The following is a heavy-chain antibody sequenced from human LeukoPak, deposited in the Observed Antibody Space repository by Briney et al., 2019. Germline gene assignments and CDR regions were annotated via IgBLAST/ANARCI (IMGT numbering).Heavy chain of an antibody. CDR1: GYTFTSYD. V-gene: IGHV1-8*01. CDR3: ARVLYELLWFGESVSILPKRTNWFDP. J-gene: IGHJ5*02. CDR2: MNPNSGNT. D-gene: IGHD3-10*01. Sequence: ASVKVSCKASGYTFTSYDINWVRQATGQGLEWMGWMNPNSGNTGYAQKFQGRVTMTRNTSISTAYMELSSLRSEDTAVYYCARVLYELLWFGESVSILPKRTNWFDPWGQGTLVTVSS.